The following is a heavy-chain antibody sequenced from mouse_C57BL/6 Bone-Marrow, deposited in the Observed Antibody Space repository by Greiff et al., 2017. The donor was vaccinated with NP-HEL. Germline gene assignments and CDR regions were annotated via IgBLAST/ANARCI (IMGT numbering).Heavy chain of an antibody. Sequence: EVQRVESGTVLARPGASVKMSCKTSGYTFTSYWMHWVKQRPGQGLEWIGAIYPGNSDTSYNQKFKGKAKLTAVTSASTAYMELSSLTNEDSAVYYCTRFHLYSNWYFDVWGTGTTVTVSS. D-gene: IGHD2-5*01. V-gene: IGHV1-5*01. J-gene: IGHJ1*03. CDR2: IYPGNSDT. CDR1: GYTFTSYW. CDR3: TRFHLYSNWYFDV.